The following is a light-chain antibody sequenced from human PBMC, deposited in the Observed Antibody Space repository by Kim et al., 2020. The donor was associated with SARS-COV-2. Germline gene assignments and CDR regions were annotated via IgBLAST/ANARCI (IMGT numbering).Light chain of an antibody. J-gene: IGLJ1*01. CDR3: HSYDSLTVSGV. V-gene: IGLV1-40*01. CDR1: RSNIGAGYD. Sequence: QRVTISCTGSRSNIGAGYDVHWYQQLPGAAPKLPIYGNTNRPSGVPDRFSGSKSGTSASLAITGLQAEDEADYYCHSYDSLTVSGVFGTGTKVTVL. CDR2: GNT.